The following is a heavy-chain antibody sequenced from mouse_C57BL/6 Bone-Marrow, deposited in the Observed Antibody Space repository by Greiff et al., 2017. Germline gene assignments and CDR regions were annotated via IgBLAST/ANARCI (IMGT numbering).Heavy chain of an antibody. J-gene: IGHJ2*01. CDR3: AGQLLFDY. Sequence: VKLQQPGAELVKPGASVKLSCKASGYTFTSYWMHWVKQRPGQGLEWIGMIHPNSGSTNYNEKFKSKATLPVDKSSSTAYMQLSSLTSEDSAVYYCAGQLLFDYWGQGTTLTVSS. CDR2: IHPNSGST. D-gene: IGHD1-1*01. V-gene: IGHV1-64*01. CDR1: GYTFTSYW.